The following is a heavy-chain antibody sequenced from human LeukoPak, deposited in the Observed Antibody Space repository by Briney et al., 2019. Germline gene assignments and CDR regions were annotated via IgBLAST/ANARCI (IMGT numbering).Heavy chain of an antibody. Sequence: GGSLRLSCAASEFTVSDYYMNWVRQAPGKGLEWVSVIYRGGFTYYADSVRGRFSISRDNSKNTLYLQMNSLRAEDTAVYYCAREGPEAAGDYWGQGTLVTVSS. V-gene: IGHV3-66*01. CDR1: EFTVSDYY. CDR2: IYRGGFT. CDR3: AREGPEAAGDY. D-gene: IGHD6-13*01. J-gene: IGHJ4*02.